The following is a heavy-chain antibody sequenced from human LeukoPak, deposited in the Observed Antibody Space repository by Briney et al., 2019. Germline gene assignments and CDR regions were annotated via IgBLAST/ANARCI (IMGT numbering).Heavy chain of an antibody. J-gene: IGHJ5*02. CDR1: GGSISSYY. Sequence: PSETLSLTCTVSGGSISSYYWGWIRQPPGKGLEWIGSIYYSGSTYYNPSLKSRVTISVDTSKNQFSLKLSSVTAADTAVYYCARHGFRSNWFDPWGQGTLVTVSS. CDR3: ARHGFRSNWFDP. CDR2: IYYSGST. V-gene: IGHV4-39*01.